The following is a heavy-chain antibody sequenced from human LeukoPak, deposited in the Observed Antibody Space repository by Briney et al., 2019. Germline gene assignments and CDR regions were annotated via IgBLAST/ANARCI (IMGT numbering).Heavy chain of an antibody. CDR2: VGPKTGTT. CDR3: ARVSGYGEPYFNL. J-gene: IGHJ4*02. D-gene: IGHD4-17*01. Sequence: ASVKVSCKGSGYTFTDYYIHWVRQAPGQGLEWMGWVGPKTGTTNYAQSFQGRVTMTRDTSITTAYMQMTRLTSDDTAVYYCARVSGYGEPYFNLWGQGTLLTVSS. V-gene: IGHV1-2*02. CDR1: GYTFTDYY.